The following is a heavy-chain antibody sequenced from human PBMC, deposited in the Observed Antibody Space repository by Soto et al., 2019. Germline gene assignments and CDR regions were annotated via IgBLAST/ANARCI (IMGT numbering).Heavy chain of an antibody. CDR1: RFTFGTFA. V-gene: IGHV3-23*01. D-gene: IGHD3-3*01. CDR2: ISGGGANT. Sequence: GGSLRLSCAASRFTFGTFAMSWVRQAPGKGLEWVAAISGGGANTYYADSVKGRFTISRDNSKNTLYLQMDSPRAEDTAIYFCAKDSYSDFWSGHYYYFDFWGQGTLVTVSS. CDR3: AKDSYSDFWSGHYYYFDF. J-gene: IGHJ4*02.